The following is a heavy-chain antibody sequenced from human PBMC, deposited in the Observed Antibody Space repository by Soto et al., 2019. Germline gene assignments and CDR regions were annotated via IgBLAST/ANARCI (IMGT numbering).Heavy chain of an antibody. J-gene: IGHJ6*02. CDR1: GYTLTELS. V-gene: IGHV1-24*01. Sequence: GASVKVSCKVSGYTLTELSMHWVRQAPGKGLEWMGGFDPEDGETIYAQKFQGRVTMTEDTSTDTAYMELSSLRSEDTAVYYCATAESGSYYRNYYYGMDVWGQGTTVTV. CDR3: ATAESGSYYRNYYYGMDV. CDR2: FDPEDGET. D-gene: IGHD1-26*01.